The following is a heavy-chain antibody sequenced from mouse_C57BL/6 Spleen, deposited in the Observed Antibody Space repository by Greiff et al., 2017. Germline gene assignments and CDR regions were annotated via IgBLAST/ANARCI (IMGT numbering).Heavy chain of an antibody. D-gene: IGHD1-1*01. CDR3: ARNSSPYWYFDV. CDR2: INPGSGGT. V-gene: IGHV1-54*01. Sequence: VQLQQSGAELVRPGTSVKVSCKASGYAFTNYLIEWVKQRPGQGLEWIGVINPGSGGTNYNEKFKGKATLTADKSSSTAYMQLSSLTSEDSAVYFCARNSSPYWYFDVWGTGTTVTVSS. CDR1: GYAFTNYL. J-gene: IGHJ1*03.